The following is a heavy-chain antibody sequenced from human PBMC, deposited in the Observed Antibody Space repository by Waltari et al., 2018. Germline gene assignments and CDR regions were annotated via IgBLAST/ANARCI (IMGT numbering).Heavy chain of an antibody. CDR3: ARGRVATIMGDDAFDI. J-gene: IGHJ3*02. V-gene: IGHV1-2*02. Sequence: QVQLVQSGAEVKKPGASVKVSCKASGYTFTGYYMHWVRQAPGQGLEWMGWSNPNSGGTNYAQKFQGRVTMTRDTSISTAYMELSRLRSDDTAVYYCARGRVATIMGDDAFDIWGQGTMVTVSS. CDR1: GYTFTGYY. CDR2: SNPNSGGT. D-gene: IGHD5-12*01.